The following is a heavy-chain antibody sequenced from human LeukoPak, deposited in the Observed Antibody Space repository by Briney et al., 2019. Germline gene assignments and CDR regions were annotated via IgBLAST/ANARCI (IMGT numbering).Heavy chain of an antibody. V-gene: IGHV4-59*01. D-gene: IGHD1-26*01. CDR3: ARKIAGASDAFDI. J-gene: IGHJ3*02. Sequence: SSETLSLTCTVSGGSISSYYWSWIRQPPGKGLEWIGYIYYSGSTNYNPSLKSRVTISVDTSKNQFSLKLSSVTAADTAVYYCARKIAGASDAFDIWGQGTMVTVSS. CDR2: IYYSGST. CDR1: GGSISSYY.